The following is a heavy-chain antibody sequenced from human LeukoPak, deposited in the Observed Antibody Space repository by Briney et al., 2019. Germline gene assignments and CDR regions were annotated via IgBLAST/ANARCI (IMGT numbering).Heavy chain of an antibody. CDR2: IYYSGNT. CDR1: GGSISSGGYY. V-gene: IGHV4-31*03. D-gene: IGHD6-19*01. CDR3: ARGSSGWLRFDY. Sequence: SETLSLACTVSGGSISSGGYYWSWIRQHPGKGLEWIGYIYYSGNTYCNPSLKSRVTISVDTSKNQFSLKLSSVTAADTAVYYCARGSSGWLRFDYWGQGTLVTVSS. J-gene: IGHJ4*02.